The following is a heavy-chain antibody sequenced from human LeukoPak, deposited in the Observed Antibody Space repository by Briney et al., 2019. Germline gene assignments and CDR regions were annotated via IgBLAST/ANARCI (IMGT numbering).Heavy chain of an antibody. CDR1: GSTFSSHT. Sequence: GGSLRLSCAASGSTFSSHTMNWVRQAPGKGLEWVAFIRYDGSNKYYADSVKGRFTISRDDSKNTLYLQMNSLRAEDTAVYYCAKDRAHLGYSGSYPAFDYWGQGTLVTVSS. V-gene: IGHV3-30*02. CDR3: AKDRAHLGYSGSYPAFDY. CDR2: IRYDGSNK. J-gene: IGHJ4*02. D-gene: IGHD1-26*01.